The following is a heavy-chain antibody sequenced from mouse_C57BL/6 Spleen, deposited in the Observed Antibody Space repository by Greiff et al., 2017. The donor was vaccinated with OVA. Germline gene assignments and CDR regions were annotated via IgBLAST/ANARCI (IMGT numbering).Heavy chain of an antibody. Sequence: EVKLMESGAELVKPGASVKLSCTASGFNIKDYYMHWVKQRTEQGLEWIGRIDPEDGETKYAPKFQGKATITADTSSNTAYLQLSSLTSEDTAVYYCARVYYYGSIPMAMDYWGQGTSVTVSS. V-gene: IGHV14-2*01. CDR3: ARVYYYGSIPMAMDY. J-gene: IGHJ4*01. D-gene: IGHD1-1*01. CDR1: GFNIKDYY. CDR2: IDPEDGET.